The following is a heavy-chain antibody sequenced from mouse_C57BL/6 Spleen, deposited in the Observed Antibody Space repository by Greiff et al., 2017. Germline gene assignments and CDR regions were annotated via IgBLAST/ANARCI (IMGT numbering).Heavy chain of an antibody. CDR2: IDPNCGGT. J-gene: IGHJ2*01. D-gene: IGHD2-3*01. Sequence: QVQLQQPGAELVKPGASVKLSCKASGYTFTSYWMHWVKPRPGRGLEWIGRIDPNCGGTKYNEKFKSKATLTVDQPSSTAYMQLSSLTSEDSAVYYCARWLLGGYYFDYWGQGTTLTVSS. CDR3: ARWLLGGYYFDY. CDR1: GYTFTSYW. V-gene: IGHV1-72*01.